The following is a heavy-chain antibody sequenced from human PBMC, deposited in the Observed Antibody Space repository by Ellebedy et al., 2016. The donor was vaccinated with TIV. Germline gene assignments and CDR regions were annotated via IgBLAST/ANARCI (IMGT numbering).Heavy chain of an antibody. CDR1: GGSFSGYY. V-gene: IGHV3-30-3*01. CDR3: ARDPSYQLLLRWFDP. CDR2: ISYDGSNK. J-gene: IGHJ5*02. Sequence: LSLTCAVYGGSFSGYYWSWIRQPPGKGLEWVAVISYDGSNKYYADSVKGRFTISRDNSKNTLYLQMNSLRAEDTAVYYCARDPSYQLLLRWFDPWGQGTLVTVSS. D-gene: IGHD2-2*01.